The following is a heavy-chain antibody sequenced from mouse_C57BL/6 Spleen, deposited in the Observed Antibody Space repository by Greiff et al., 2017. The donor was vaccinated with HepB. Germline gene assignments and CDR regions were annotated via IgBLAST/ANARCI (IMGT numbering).Heavy chain of an antibody. Sequence: VQLQQSGAELARPGASVKLSCKASGYTFISYGISWVKQRTGQGLEWIGEIYPRSGNTYYNEKFKGKATLTADKSSSTANMELRSLTSEDSAVYCCARRDGNYLAWFAYWGQGTLVTVSA. J-gene: IGHJ3*01. CDR1: GYTFISYG. CDR3: ARRDGNYLAWFAY. CDR2: IYPRSGNT. V-gene: IGHV1-81*01. D-gene: IGHD2-1*01.